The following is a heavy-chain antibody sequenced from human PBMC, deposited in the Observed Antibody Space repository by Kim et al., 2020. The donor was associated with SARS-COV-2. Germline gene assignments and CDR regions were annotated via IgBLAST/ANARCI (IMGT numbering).Heavy chain of an antibody. V-gene: IGHV3-30*04. D-gene: IGHD4-17*01. Sequence: GGSLRLSCAASGFTFSSYAMHWVRQAPGKGLEWVAVISYDGSNKYYADSVKGRFTISRDNSKNTLYLQMNSLRAEDTAVYYCARDPDYGDYVFSGWLVKRYGMDVWGQGTTVTVSS. CDR3: ARDPDYGDYVFSGWLVKRYGMDV. CDR1: GFTFSSYA. CDR2: ISYDGSNK. J-gene: IGHJ6*02.